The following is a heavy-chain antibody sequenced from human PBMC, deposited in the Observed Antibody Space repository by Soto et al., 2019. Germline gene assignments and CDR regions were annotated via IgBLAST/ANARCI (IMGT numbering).Heavy chain of an antibody. Sequence: GGSLRLSCAASGFTFSSYGMHWVRQAPGKGLEWVAVISYDGSNKYYADSVKGRFTISRDNSKNTLYLQMNSLRAEDTAVYYCAKDRWGVPAATADYWGQGTLVTVSS. J-gene: IGHJ4*02. V-gene: IGHV3-30*18. CDR2: ISYDGSNK. D-gene: IGHD2-2*01. CDR3: AKDRWGVPAATADY. CDR1: GFTFSSYG.